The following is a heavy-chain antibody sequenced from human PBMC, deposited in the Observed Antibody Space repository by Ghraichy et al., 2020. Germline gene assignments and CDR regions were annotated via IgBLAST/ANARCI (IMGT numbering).Heavy chain of an antibody. Sequence: SETLSLTCTVSGGSISPYYWSWIRQPAGKGLDWIGRIYFTGSTNYNPSLKSRLTMSVDTSKNQFSLKVSSVTAADTAVYYCARALFDYGDYTDAFDIWGQGTMVTVS. CDR3: ARALFDYGDYTDAFDI. CDR1: GGSISPYY. J-gene: IGHJ3*02. D-gene: IGHD4-17*01. V-gene: IGHV4-4*07. CDR2: IYFTGST.